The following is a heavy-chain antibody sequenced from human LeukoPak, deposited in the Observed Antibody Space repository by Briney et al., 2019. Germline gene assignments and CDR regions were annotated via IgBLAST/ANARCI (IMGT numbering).Heavy chain of an antibody. D-gene: IGHD6-13*01. CDR2: ISYDGSNK. Sequence: GRSLRLSCAASGFTFSSYGMHWVRQAPGKGLEWVAVISYDGSNKYYADSVKGRFTISRDNSKNTLYLQMNSLRAEDTAVYYCARQSYSCSDRYFDYWGQGTLVTVSS. CDR3: ARQSYSCSDRYFDY. J-gene: IGHJ4*02. V-gene: IGHV3-30*03. CDR1: GFTFSSYG.